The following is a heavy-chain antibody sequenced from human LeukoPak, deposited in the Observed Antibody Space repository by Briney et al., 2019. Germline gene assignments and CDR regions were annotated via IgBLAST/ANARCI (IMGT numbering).Heavy chain of an antibody. D-gene: IGHD6-13*01. J-gene: IGHJ4*02. CDR3: ARDYQYSSSWYDY. CDR2: ISAYNGNT. CDR1: GGTFSSYA. Sequence: VASVKVSCKASGGTFSSYAISWVRQAPGQGLEWMGWISAYNGNTNYAQKLQGRVTMTTDTSTSTAYMELRSLRSDDTAVYYCARDYQYSSSWYDYWGQGTLVTVSS. V-gene: IGHV1-18*01.